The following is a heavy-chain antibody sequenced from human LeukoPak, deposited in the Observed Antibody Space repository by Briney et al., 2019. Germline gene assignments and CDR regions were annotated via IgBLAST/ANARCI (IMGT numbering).Heavy chain of an antibody. J-gene: IGHJ4*02. Sequence: GGSLRLSCAASGFTFSSYAMSWVRQAPGKGLEWVSAISGSGGSTYYADSVKGRFTISRDNSKNTLYLQMNSLRAEDTAVYYCAKGMAGRYCSSTSCYLDYWGQGTLVTVSS. V-gene: IGHV3-23*01. CDR2: ISGSGGST. CDR3: AKGMAGRYCSSTSCYLDY. CDR1: GFTFSSYA. D-gene: IGHD2-2*01.